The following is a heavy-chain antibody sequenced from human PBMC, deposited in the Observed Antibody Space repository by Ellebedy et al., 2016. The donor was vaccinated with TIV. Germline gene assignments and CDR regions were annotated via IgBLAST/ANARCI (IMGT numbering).Heavy chain of an antibody. V-gene: IGHV3-7*01. CDR1: GFTFSSYW. CDR2: IKQDGSEK. J-gene: IGHJ4*02. CDR3: SRVVVGVTGADY. Sequence: GESLKISXAASGFTFSSYWMSWVRQAPGKGLEWVANIKQDGSEKYYVDSVKGRFTISRDNAKSSLYLQMNSLRDEDTAMYYCSRVVVGVTGADYWGQGTLVTVSS. D-gene: IGHD1-26*01.